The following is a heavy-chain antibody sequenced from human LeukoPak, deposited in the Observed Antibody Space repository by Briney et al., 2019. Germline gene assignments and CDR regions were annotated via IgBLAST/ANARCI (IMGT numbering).Heavy chain of an antibody. CDR2: ISSSSSTI. J-gene: IGHJ2*01. Sequence: GGSLRLSCAASGFTFSSYSMNWVRQAPGKGLEWVSYISSSSSTIYYADSVKGRFAISRDNAKNSLYLQMNSLRAEDTAVYYCARDPEVSKFDLWGRGTLVTVSS. D-gene: IGHD1-14*01. CDR3: ARDPEVSKFDL. CDR1: GFTFSSYS. V-gene: IGHV3-48*04.